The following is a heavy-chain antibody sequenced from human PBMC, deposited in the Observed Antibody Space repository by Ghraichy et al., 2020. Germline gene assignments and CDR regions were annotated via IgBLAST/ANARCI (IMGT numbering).Heavy chain of an antibody. Sequence: SVKVSCKASGGTFSSYAISWVRQAPGQGLEWMGRIIPILGIANYAQKFQGRVTITADKSTSTAYMELSSLRSEDTAVYYCARDPLLRGVPDNWFDPWGQGTLVTVSS. D-gene: IGHD3-10*01. CDR2: IIPILGIA. CDR3: ARDPLLRGVPDNWFDP. J-gene: IGHJ5*02. V-gene: IGHV1-69*04. CDR1: GGTFSSYA.